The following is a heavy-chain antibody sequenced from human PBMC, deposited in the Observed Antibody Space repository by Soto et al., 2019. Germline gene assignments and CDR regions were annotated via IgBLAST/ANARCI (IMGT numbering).Heavy chain of an antibody. CDR2: ISYDGSNK. CDR1: GFTFSSYG. Sequence: GGSLRLSCAASGFTFSSYGMHWVRQAPGKGLEWVAVISYDGSNKYYADSVKGRFTISKDNSKNTLYLQMNSLRAEYTAVYYCAKEDPYSSSSSGDYWGQGTLVTSPQ. D-gene: IGHD6-6*01. V-gene: IGHV3-30*18. CDR3: AKEDPYSSSSSGDY. J-gene: IGHJ4*02.